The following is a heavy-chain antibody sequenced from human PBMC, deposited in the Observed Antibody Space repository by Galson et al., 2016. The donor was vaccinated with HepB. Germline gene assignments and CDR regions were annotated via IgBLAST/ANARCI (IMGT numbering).Heavy chain of an antibody. J-gene: IGHJ6*02. Sequence: SLRLSCAASGFTFNNHWMTWVRQAPGKGLEWVANIRQDGSEEDYMDSLKGRFTISRDNTKSPLFLQMDNLRAEDTAVYYCARGTRSRYYYYGMDVWGQGTTVIVSS. CDR1: GFTFNNHW. CDR3: ARGTRSRYYYYGMDV. D-gene: IGHD3-3*01. CDR2: IRQDGSEE. V-gene: IGHV3-7*01.